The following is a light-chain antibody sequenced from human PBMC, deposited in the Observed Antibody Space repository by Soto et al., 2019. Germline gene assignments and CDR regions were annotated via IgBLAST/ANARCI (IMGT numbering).Light chain of an antibody. Sequence: QSVLTQPPSASGSPGQSVAISCTGTSSDVGGYNYVSWYQLHPGKAPKLMIYEVNMRPSGVPDRFSGSKSGNTASLTVSGLRAEDEADYYCSSYAGSNNYVFGTGTEVTVL. V-gene: IGLV2-8*01. CDR3: SSYAGSNNYV. CDR1: SSDVGGYNY. J-gene: IGLJ1*01. CDR2: EVN.